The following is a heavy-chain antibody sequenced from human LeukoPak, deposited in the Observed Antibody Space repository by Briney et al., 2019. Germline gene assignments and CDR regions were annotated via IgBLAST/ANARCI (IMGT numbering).Heavy chain of an antibody. V-gene: IGHV3-53*01. CDR3: ARTPGIAVAGTGYFDY. J-gene: IGHJ4*02. CDR2: IYTDGST. D-gene: IGHD6-19*01. Sequence: GGSLRLSCAASGFTVSSNYMSWVRQAPGKGLEWVSVIYTDGSTYYADSVKGRFTISRDNSKNTLYLQMNSLRAEDTAVYCCARTPGIAVAGTGYFDYWGQGSLVTVSS. CDR1: GFTVSSNY.